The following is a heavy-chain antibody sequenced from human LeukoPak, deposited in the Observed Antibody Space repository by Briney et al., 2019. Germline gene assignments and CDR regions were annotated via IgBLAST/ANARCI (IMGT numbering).Heavy chain of an antibody. D-gene: IGHD3-22*01. Sequence: GGSLRLSCAASGFTFSSYAMSWVRQAPGKGLEWVSAISGSGGSTYYADSVKGQFTISRDNSKNTLYLQMNSLRAEDTAVYYCAKTSHGASGYYYSDPDGWFDPWGQGTLVTVSS. CDR2: ISGSGGST. CDR3: AKTSHGASGYYYSDPDGWFDP. J-gene: IGHJ5*02. CDR1: GFTFSSYA. V-gene: IGHV3-23*01.